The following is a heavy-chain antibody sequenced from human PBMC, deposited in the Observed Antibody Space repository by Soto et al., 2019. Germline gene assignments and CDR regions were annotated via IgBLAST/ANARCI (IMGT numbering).Heavy chain of an antibody. Sequence: QLQLQESGPGLVKPSETLSLTCTVSGGSISSSSYYWGWIRQPPGKGLEWIGSIYYSGSTYYNPSTKRRVTISVDTSKNQFSLKLSSVTAADTAVYYCARPAVHSSGFTDYWGQGALGTVSS. J-gene: IGHJ4*02. D-gene: IGHD6-19*01. CDR3: ARPAVHSSGFTDY. V-gene: IGHV4-39*01. CDR2: IYYSGST. CDR1: GGSISSSSYY.